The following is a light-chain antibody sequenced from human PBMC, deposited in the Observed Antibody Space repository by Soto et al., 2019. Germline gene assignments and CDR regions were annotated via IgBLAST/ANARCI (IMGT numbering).Light chain of an antibody. CDR1: NSNIGSKY. Sequence: QSVLTQPPSASGTPGQRVTISCSGSNSNIGSKYVYWYQQLPGTAPKLLMYRNNQRASGVPDRFSGSKSGTSASLAISGLRSEDEADYYCAAWDVGLSGPAFGGGTKLT. CDR3: AAWDVGLSGPA. V-gene: IGLV1-47*01. J-gene: IGLJ2*01. CDR2: RNN.